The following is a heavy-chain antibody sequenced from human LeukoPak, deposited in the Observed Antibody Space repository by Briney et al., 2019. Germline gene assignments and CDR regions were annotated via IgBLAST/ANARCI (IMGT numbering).Heavy chain of an antibody. J-gene: IGHJ6*03. D-gene: IGHD7-27*01. V-gene: IGHV4-39*01. CDR3: ARRVLANWGYYYYMDV. Sequence: SETLSLTCTVSGGSISSSSYYWGWIRQPPWKGLEWIGSIYYSGSTYYNPSLKSRVTISVDTSKNQFSLKLSSVTAADTAVYYCARRVLANWGYYYYMDVWGKRTTVTVSS. CDR2: IYYSGST. CDR1: GGSISSSSYY.